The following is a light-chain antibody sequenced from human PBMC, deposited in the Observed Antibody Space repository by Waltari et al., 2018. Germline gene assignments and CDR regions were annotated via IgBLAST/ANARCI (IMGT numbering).Light chain of an antibody. CDR2: DVS. Sequence: QSALTQPASVSGSPGQPITISCTGTTSDVGSYNYVSWYQQHPSKAPRLMIFDVSNRPSGVSNRFSGSKSGNTASLTISGLQAEDEADYYCNSYTSSSTLLFGGGTRLTVL. CDR1: TSDVGSYNY. CDR3: NSYTSSSTLL. V-gene: IGLV2-14*03. J-gene: IGLJ2*01.